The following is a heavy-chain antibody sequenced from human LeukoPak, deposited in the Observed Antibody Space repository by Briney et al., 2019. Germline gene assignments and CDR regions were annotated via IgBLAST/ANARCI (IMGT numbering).Heavy chain of an antibody. J-gene: IGHJ5*02. D-gene: IGHD1-1*01. CDR2: IKKRSAAT. Sequence: GGSLRLSGAASGFTFRDYAMTWIRQAPGKGLEWISYIKKRSAATYYADSVAGRFVISRDDAKNSLNLHLTNLRVEDTATYFCARIWSARDWFDPWGQGT. CDR3: ARIWSARDWFDP. V-gene: IGHV3-11*01. CDR1: GFTFRDYA.